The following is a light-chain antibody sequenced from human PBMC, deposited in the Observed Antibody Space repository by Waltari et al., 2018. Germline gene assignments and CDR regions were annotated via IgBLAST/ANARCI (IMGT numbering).Light chain of an antibody. V-gene: IGLV3-21*04. CDR1: NIGTYS. J-gene: IGLJ1*01. CDR2: YDR. CDR3: HVWHPHVDPGV. Sequence: SYVVTQPPSVSVAPGETATITCGGDNIGTYSVHWYQQKAGQAPVLVIFYDRYRPSGIPARFSGSNSGNTATLTISRVEAGDEARYYCHVWHPHVDPGVFGTGTEVTVL.